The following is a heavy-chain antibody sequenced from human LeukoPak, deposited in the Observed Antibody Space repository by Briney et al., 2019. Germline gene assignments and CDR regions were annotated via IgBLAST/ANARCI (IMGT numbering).Heavy chain of an antibody. D-gene: IGHD6-19*01. CDR3: AKLVPGIAVAGTG. CDR2: ISGSGGST. V-gene: IGHV3-23*01. Sequence: SGGSLRLSCAASGFTFSSYAMSWVSQAPGKGLEWVSAISGSGGSTYYADSEKGRFTISRDNSKNTLYLQMNSLRAEDTAVYYCAKLVPGIAVAGTGWGQGTLVTVSS. J-gene: IGHJ4*02. CDR1: GFTFSSYA.